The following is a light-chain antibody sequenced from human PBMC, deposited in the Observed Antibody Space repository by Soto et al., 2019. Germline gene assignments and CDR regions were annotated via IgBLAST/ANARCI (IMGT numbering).Light chain of an antibody. CDR1: QSLLHSNGYNY. J-gene: IGKJ1*01. CDR2: LGS. V-gene: IGKV2-28*01. Sequence: DIVVTQSPLSLPVTPGEPASISCRSSQSLLHSNGYNYLDWYLQKPGQSPQLLIYLGSNRASGVPDRCSGSGSGTDFTLKISRVEAEDVGLYYCMQALQAPLTFGQGTKVEI. CDR3: MQALQAPLT.